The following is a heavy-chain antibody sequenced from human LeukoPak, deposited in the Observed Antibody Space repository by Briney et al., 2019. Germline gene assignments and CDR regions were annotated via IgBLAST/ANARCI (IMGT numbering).Heavy chain of an antibody. CDR3: ASLLVGATFHSFYYYMDV. CDR2: IYFSGST. V-gene: IGHV4-4*08. CDR1: GGSISSYY. Sequence: ASETLSLTCTVSGGSISSYYWSWIRQPPGKGLEWIGNIYFSGSTYYNPSLKSRVTISVDTSKNQFSLKVNSVTAADTAVYYCASLLVGATFHSFYYYMDVWGKGTTVTVSS. J-gene: IGHJ6*03. D-gene: IGHD1-26*01.